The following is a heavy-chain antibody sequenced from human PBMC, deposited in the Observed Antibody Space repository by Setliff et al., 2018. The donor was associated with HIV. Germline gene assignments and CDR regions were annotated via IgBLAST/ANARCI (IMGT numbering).Heavy chain of an antibody. CDR2: IFTSGTI. D-gene: IGHD1-26*01. CDR1: GDSISRHN. V-gene: IGHV4-4*07. J-gene: IGHJ4*02. CDR3: ATDVGATNRFDY. Sequence: PSETLSLTCSVSGDSISRHNWNWIRRPAGKGLEWIGRIFTSGTINTNLSLRSRVTMSVDTSKNRIYLKMNSVTAADTAVYYCATDVGATNRFDYWGQGILVTVSS.